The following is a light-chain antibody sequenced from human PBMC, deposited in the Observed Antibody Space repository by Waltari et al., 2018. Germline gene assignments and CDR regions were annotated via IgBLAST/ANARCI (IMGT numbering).Light chain of an antibody. CDR1: GSDIGGSTY. CDR2: DVS. CDR3: CSYTGSPTFV. V-gene: IGLV2-14*01. Sequence: QSALAQSASVSGSPGQSVTLSCTGIGSDIGGSTYVPWYQQHPGKAPKAVIYDVSKRPSGVSDRFSGSKSGDTASLTISGLRPEDEADYYCCSYTGSPTFVFGTGTKVTVL. J-gene: IGLJ1*01.